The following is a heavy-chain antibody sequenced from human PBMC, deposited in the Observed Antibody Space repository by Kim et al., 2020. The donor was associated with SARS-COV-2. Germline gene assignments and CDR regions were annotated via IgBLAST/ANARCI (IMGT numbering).Heavy chain of an antibody. Sequence: SGPTLVKPTQTLTLTCTFSGFSLSTSGMCVSWIRQPPGKALEWLARIDWDDDKYYSTSLKTRLTISKDTSKNQVVLTMTNMDPVDTATYYCARVHYGSGSSPVFDYWGQGTLVTVSS. J-gene: IGHJ4*02. CDR3: ARVHYGSGSSPVFDY. CDR1: GFSLSTSGMC. CDR2: IDWDDDK. V-gene: IGHV2-70*11. D-gene: IGHD3-10*01.